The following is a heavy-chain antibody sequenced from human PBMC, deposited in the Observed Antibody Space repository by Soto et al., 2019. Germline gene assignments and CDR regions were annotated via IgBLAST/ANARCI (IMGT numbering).Heavy chain of an antibody. J-gene: IGHJ4*02. CDR2: ITWNSGSI. CDR1: GFTFDDYA. D-gene: IGHD6-13*01. Sequence: ESGGGLVQPGRSLRLSCAASGFTFDDYAMHWVRQAPGKGLEWVSGITWNSGSIDYADSVRGRFTISRDNAKNSLYLQMSSLRAEDTALYYCAKFLGVASAGSFDSWGQGTLVTVSS. V-gene: IGHV3-9*01. CDR3: AKFLGVASAGSFDS.